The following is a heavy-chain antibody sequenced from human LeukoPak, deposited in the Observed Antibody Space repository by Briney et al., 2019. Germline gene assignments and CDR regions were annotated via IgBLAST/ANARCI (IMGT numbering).Heavy chain of an antibody. CDR3: ARDLPRGGLGY. J-gene: IGHJ4*02. CDR1: GGSISSGDYY. CDR2: IYYSGST. V-gene: IGHV4-30-4*08. Sequence: SQALSRTCTVSGGSISSGDYYWSWIRQPPGKGQEWIGYIYYSGSTYYNPSLKSRVTISVDTSKNQFSLKLSSVTAADTAVYYCARDLPRGGLGYWGQGTLVTVSS. D-gene: IGHD4-23*01.